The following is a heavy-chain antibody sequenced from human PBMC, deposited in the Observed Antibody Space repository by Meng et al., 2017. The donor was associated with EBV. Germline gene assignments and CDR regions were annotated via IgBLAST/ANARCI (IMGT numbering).Heavy chain of an antibody. CDR2: FLPRLGAP. CDR3: ASESGRGYTPDY. Sequence: ADEVKKPGSSVEVSSKTSGGPFRYYAISWVRQAPGQGLEWLGGFLPRLGAPNYAQKFHGRVKITADESTSTHYMDLSSLRSEDTAIYYCASESGRGYTPDYWGQGTLVTVSS. D-gene: IGHD3-10*01. J-gene: IGHJ4*02. V-gene: IGHV1-69*01. CDR1: GGPFRYYA.